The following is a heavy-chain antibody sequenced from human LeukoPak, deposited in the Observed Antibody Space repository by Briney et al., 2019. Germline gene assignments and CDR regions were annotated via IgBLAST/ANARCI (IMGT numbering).Heavy chain of an antibody. V-gene: IGHV1-46*01. Sequence: ASGKLSCKAAGYRFSSHYMHRGRQAPGQGLGWRGLFNLSGSSTLYAQKVPGRVTFTRDMSTTTDYMDLSRMRSEDTAVYSCARDSSVGDTAWSFDPWGQGTPVTVSS. CDR3: ARDSSVGDTAWSFDP. CDR1: GYRFSSHY. CDR2: FNLSGSST. J-gene: IGHJ5*01. D-gene: IGHD1-26*01.